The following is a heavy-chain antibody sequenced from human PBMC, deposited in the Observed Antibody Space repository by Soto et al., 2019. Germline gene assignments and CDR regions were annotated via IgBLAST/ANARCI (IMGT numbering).Heavy chain of an antibody. D-gene: IGHD2-2*01. Sequence: ASVKVSCKASGYTFTGYYMHWVRQAPGQGLEWMGWINPNSGGTNYAQKFQGWVTMTRDTSISTAYMELSRLRSDDTAVYYCARGAYIVVVPAATLGYYYYGMDVWGQGTTVTVSS. CDR2: INPNSGGT. J-gene: IGHJ6*02. CDR1: GYTFTGYY. V-gene: IGHV1-2*04. CDR3: ARGAYIVVVPAATLGYYYYGMDV.